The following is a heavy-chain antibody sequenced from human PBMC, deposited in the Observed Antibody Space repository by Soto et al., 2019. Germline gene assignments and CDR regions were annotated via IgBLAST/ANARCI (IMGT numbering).Heavy chain of an antibody. V-gene: IGHV1-69*13. CDR2: IIPIFGTA. CDR1: GGTFSSYA. Sequence: GASVKVSCKASGGTFSSYAISWVRQAPGQGLEWMGGIIPIFGTANYAQKFQGRVTITADESTSTAYMELSSLRSEDTAVYYCARRTPSVDTSMVNDYYHYRMDVSAQRTTVSVSS. D-gene: IGHD5-18*01. J-gene: IGHJ6*02. CDR3: ARRTPSVDTSMVNDYYHYRMDV.